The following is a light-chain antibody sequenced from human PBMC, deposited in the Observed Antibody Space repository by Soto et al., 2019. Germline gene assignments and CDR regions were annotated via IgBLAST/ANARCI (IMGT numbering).Light chain of an antibody. CDR1: SSDVGGYNY. J-gene: IGLJ2*01. CDR2: DVN. Sequence: QSVLTQPASVSGSPGQSITISCTGTSSDVGGYNYVSWYQQHPGKAPKLMIYDVNTRPSGVSNRSSGSKSGNTASLTISGLQAEDEADYYCSSYTSSISFGGGTKLTVL. V-gene: IGLV2-14*01. CDR3: SSYTSSIS.